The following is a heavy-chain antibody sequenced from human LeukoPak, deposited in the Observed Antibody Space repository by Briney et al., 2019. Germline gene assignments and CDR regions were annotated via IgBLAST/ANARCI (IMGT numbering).Heavy chain of an antibody. CDR3: ARSRPEKSAGAFDY. Sequence: SETLSLTCTVSGGSISSHYWNWIRQPPGKGVEGIGYIYYSGSTNYNASLKSRVTMSGDTSKNQFSLELNSVTALDTAVYYCARSRPEKSAGAFDYWGQGILVTVSS. J-gene: IGHJ4*02. CDR2: IYYSGST. CDR1: GGSISSHY. V-gene: IGHV4-59*11. D-gene: IGHD7-27*01.